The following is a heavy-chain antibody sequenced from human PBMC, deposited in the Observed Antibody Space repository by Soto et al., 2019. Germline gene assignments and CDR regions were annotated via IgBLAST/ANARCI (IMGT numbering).Heavy chain of an antibody. CDR1: GFTFSTYW. CDR3: ARGDPTYFDY. J-gene: IGHJ4*02. D-gene: IGHD1-26*01. Sequence: GGSLRLSCAASGFTFSTYWMHWVRQAPGEGLVWLSRITAAGTSTSSADSVKGRFTISRDNAKNTLYLQMNSLRAEDTAMYYCARGDPTYFDYWGQGILVTLSS. V-gene: IGHV3-74*01. CDR2: ITAAGTST.